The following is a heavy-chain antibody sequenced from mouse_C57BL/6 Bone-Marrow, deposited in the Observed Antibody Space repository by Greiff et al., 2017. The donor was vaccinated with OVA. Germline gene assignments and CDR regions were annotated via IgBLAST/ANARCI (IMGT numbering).Heavy chain of an antibody. J-gene: IGHJ1*03. Sequence: EVHLVESGEGLVKPGGSLKLSCAASGFTFSSYAMSWVRQTPEKRLEWVAYISSGGDYIYYADTVKGRFTISRDNARNTLYLQMSSLKSEDTAMYYCTRKTYYYGSSSRGNFDVWGTGTTVTVSS. CDR1: GFTFSSYA. V-gene: IGHV5-9-1*02. D-gene: IGHD1-1*01. CDR3: TRKTYYYGSSSRGNFDV. CDR2: ISSGGDYI.